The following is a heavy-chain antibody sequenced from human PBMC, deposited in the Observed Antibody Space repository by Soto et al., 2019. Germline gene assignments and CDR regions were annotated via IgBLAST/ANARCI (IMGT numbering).Heavy chain of an antibody. CDR1: GFTFDDYA. CDR3: AKDKEWELQAGNAFDI. Sequence: GGSLRLSCAASGFTFDDYAMHWVRQAPGKGLEWVSGISWNSGSIGYADSVKGRFTISRDNAKNSLYLQMNSLRAEDTALYYCAKDKEWELQAGNAFDIWGQGTMVTVSS. CDR2: ISWNSGSI. V-gene: IGHV3-9*01. D-gene: IGHD1-26*01. J-gene: IGHJ3*02.